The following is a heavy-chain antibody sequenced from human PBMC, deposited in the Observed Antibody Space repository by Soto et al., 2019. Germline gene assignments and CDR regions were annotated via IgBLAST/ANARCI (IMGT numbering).Heavy chain of an antibody. CDR2: INHSGGT. V-gene: IGHV4-34*01. J-gene: IGHJ6*02. CDR3: AREDHYGMDV. CDR1: ARSFSGYY. Sequence: AETLSLTCAAYARSFSGYYWRWIRQPPGKGLELIGEINHSGGTNYNPSLKSRVTISVDTSKKQFSLKLSSVTAADTAVYYCAREDHYGMDVWGQGTTVTYSS.